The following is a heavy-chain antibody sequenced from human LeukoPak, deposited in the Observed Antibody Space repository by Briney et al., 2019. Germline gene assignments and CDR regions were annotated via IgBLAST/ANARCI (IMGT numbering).Heavy chain of an antibody. J-gene: IGHJ6*03. Sequence: ASVKVSCKASGYTFTGYYMHWVRQAPGQGLEWMGWINPNSGGTNYAQKFQGRVTMTRDTSISTAYMELSSLRSEDTAVYYCAGSEYCTNGVCYPYYYYYYMDVWGKGTTVTVSS. D-gene: IGHD2-8*01. CDR1: GYTFTGYY. V-gene: IGHV1-2*02. CDR3: AGSEYCTNGVCYPYYYYYYMDV. CDR2: INPNSGGT.